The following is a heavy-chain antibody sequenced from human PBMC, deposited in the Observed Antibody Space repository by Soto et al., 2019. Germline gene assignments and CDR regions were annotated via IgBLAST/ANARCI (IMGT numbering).Heavy chain of an antibody. Sequence: SETLPLTWAVYGGSFSGYYWSWIRQPPGKGLEWIGEINHSGSTNYNPSLKSRVTISVDTSKNQFSLKLSSVTAADTAVYYCARVSPGDSIAAAGIPTHPFDYWGQGTLVTVSS. CDR1: GGSFSGYY. J-gene: IGHJ4*02. CDR3: ARVSPGDSIAAAGIPTHPFDY. V-gene: IGHV4-34*01. D-gene: IGHD6-13*01. CDR2: INHSGST.